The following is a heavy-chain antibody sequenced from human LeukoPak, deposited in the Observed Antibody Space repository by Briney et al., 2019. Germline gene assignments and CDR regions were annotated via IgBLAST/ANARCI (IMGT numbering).Heavy chain of an antibody. CDR1: GFTFRSYA. CDR3: AKGFRRYDY. V-gene: IGHV3-30*04. J-gene: IGHJ4*02. CDR2: ISNDGSNK. Sequence: QSGGSLRLSCAASGFTFRSYAMHWVRQAPGKGLEWVAVISNDGSNKHYADSVKGRFTISRDNSKNTLYLQMKSLRADDTAVYYCAKGFRRYDYWGQGTLVTVSS. D-gene: IGHD3-9*01.